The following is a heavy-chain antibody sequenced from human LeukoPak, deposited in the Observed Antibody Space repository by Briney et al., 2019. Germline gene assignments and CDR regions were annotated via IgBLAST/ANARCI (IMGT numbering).Heavy chain of an antibody. J-gene: IGHJ3*02. CDR2: IIPILGIA. Sequence: SVKVSCKASGGTFSSYAISWVRQAPGQGLEWMGRIIPILGIANYAQKFLGRVTITADKSTSTAYMELSSLRSEDTAVYYCARYGRLSGSYPRDAFDIWGQGTMVTVSS. CDR1: GGTFSSYA. CDR3: ARYGRLSGSYPRDAFDI. D-gene: IGHD1-26*01. V-gene: IGHV1-69*04.